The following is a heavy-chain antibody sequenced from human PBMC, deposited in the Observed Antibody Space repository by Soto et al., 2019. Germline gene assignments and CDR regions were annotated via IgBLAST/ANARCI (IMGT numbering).Heavy chain of an antibody. CDR2: ISSSSSYT. D-gene: IGHD6-13*01. CDR1: GFTFSDYY. CDR3: ARVGSSSWYQAY. Sequence: QVQLVESGGGLVKPGGSLRLSCAASGFTFSDYYMSWIRQAPGKGLEWVSYISSSSSYTNYADAVKGRFTISRDNAKNSLYLHMNSLRAEDAAVYYCARVGSSSWYQAYWGQGTLVTVSS. V-gene: IGHV3-11*06. J-gene: IGHJ4*02.